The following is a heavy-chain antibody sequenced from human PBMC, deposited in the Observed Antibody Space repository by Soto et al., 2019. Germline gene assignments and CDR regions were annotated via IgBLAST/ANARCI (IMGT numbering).Heavy chain of an antibody. V-gene: IGHV4-31*03. CDR3: ARDNVGIAAAGIDY. J-gene: IGHJ4*02. Sequence: QVQLQESGPGLVKPSQTRSLTCTVSGGSISSGGYYWSWIRQHPGKGLEWIGYIYYSGSTYYNPSLKSRVTISVDTSKNQFSLKLSSVTAADTAVYYCARDNVGIAAAGIDYWGQGTLVTVSS. CDR1: GGSISSGGYY. CDR2: IYYSGST. D-gene: IGHD6-13*01.